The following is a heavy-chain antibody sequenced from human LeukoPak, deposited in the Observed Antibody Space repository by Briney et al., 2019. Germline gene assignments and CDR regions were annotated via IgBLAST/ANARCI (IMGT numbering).Heavy chain of an antibody. CDR1: GFTFDDYA. CDR3: AKAGKSSGWYPGEDYFDY. D-gene: IGHD6-19*01. Sequence: GGSLRLSCAASGFTFDDYAMHWVRQAPGKGLEWVSGISWNSGSIGYADSVKGRLTISRDNAKNSLYLQMNSLRAEDTALYYCAKAGKSSGWYPGEDYFDYWGQGTLVTVSS. J-gene: IGHJ4*02. V-gene: IGHV3-9*01. CDR2: ISWNSGSI.